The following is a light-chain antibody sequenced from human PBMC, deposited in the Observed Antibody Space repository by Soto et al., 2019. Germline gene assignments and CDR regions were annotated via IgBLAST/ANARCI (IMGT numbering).Light chain of an antibody. V-gene: IGKV3-20*01. CDR2: GAS. CDR1: QSVSSSY. J-gene: IGKJ4*01. CDR3: QQYGRSVA. Sequence: EIVLTQSPGTLSLSPGERATLSCRASQSVSSSYLAWYQQKPGQAPRLLIYGASSRATGIPDRFSGSESGTDFTLSISRLEPEAFAVYYCQQYGRSVAFGGGTKVEIK.